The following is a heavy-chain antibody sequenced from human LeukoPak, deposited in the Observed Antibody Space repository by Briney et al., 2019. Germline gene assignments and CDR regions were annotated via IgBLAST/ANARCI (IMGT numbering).Heavy chain of an antibody. V-gene: IGHV4-59*01. Sequence: SETLSLTCSVSGVSIDPYHWSWIRQPPGKGLEWIGYFYYTGSTNYSPSFEGRVTISEDTSKNQISLRLTSVTAADTAVYYCAGRTAATTRPFDYWGQGTLVTVSS. D-gene: IGHD2-21*02. J-gene: IGHJ4*02. CDR1: GVSIDPYH. CDR3: AGRTAATTRPFDY. CDR2: FYYTGST.